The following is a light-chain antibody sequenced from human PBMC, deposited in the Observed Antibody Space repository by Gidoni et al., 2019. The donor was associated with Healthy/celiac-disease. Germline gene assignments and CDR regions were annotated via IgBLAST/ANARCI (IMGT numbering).Light chain of an antibody. J-gene: IGKJ5*01. V-gene: IGKV1-9*01. CDR1: QGISSY. Sequence: IQLTQSPSSLSASVGDRVTITCRSSQGISSYLAWYQQKPGKAPKLLIYAASTLQSGVPSRFSGSGSGTDFTRTISSLQPEEFATYYCQQFKSYPPRVTCGQGTRLEIK. CDR2: AAS. CDR3: QQFKSYPPRVT.